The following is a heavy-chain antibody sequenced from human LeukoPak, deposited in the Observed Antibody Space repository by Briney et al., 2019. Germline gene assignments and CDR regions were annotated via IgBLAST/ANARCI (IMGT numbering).Heavy chain of an antibody. J-gene: IGHJ4*02. CDR1: GGSISSYY. D-gene: IGHD1-26*01. CDR2: IYYSGST. Sequence: PSETLSLTCTVSGGSISSYYWSWIRQPPGKGLEWIGYIYYSGSTNYNPSLKSRVTISVDTSKNQFSLKLSSVTAADTAVYYCARQATWGHYFDYWGQGTLVTVSS. V-gene: IGHV4-59*08. CDR3: ARQATWGHYFDY.